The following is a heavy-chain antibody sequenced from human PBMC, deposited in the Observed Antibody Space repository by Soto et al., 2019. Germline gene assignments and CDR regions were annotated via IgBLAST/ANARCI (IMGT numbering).Heavy chain of an antibody. J-gene: IGHJ6*02. CDR2: IYYSGST. CDR1: GGSISSSSYY. V-gene: IGHV4-39*07. D-gene: IGHD4-17*01. Sequence: SETLSLTCTVSGGSISSSSYYWGWIRQPPGKGLEWIGSIYYSGSTYYNPSLKSRVTISVDTSKNQFSLKLSSVTAADTAVYYCARGTTTVVTYYYYYGMDVWGQGTTVTVSS. CDR3: ARGTTTVVTYYYYYGMDV.